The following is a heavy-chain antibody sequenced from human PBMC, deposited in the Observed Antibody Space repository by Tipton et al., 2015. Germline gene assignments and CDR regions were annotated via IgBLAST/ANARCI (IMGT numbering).Heavy chain of an antibody. J-gene: IGHJ4*02. D-gene: IGHD6-13*01. CDR1: GGSISRYY. CDR3: SAAGTSFDH. CDR2: IYYSGST. V-gene: IGHV4-59*01. Sequence: TLSLTCTVSGGSISRYYWSWIRQPPGKGLEWIAYIYYSGSTNYNPSLKSRVTISVDTSKNQFSLKLSSVTAADTAVYYCSAAGTSFDHWGQGSLVTVSS.